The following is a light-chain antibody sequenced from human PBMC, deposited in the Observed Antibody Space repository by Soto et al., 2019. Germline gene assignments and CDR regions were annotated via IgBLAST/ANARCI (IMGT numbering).Light chain of an antibody. CDR3: QQSYKFVS. V-gene: IGKV1-39*01. CDR2: GAS. J-gene: IGKJ1*01. CDR1: QSIDTN. Sequence: DIQMTQSPPSLSASVGDRVMISCRASQSIDTNLNWYQQKPGKAHQLVMHGASRLQRGVPNRFVGSGSATDFTLTISSLQPEDFATYFCQQSYKFVSFGQGTKVDLK.